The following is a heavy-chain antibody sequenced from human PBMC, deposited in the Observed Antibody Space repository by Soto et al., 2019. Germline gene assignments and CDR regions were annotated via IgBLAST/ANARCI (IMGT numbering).Heavy chain of an antibody. CDR2: IKQDGSEK. D-gene: IGHD2-15*01. J-gene: IGHJ4*02. V-gene: IGHV3-7*01. Sequence: EVQLVESGGGLVQPGGSLRLSCAASGFTFSGYYMTWVRQSPGRGLEWVGNIKQDGSEKYYVDSLKGRFSISRDNAKKSLCLQMNSLRVEDTAVYYCARGRSDDYFDYWGQGTLVTVSS. CDR1: GFTFSGYY. CDR3: ARGRSDDYFDY.